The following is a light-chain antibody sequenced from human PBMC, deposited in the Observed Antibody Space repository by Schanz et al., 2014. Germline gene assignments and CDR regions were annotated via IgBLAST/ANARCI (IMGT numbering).Light chain of an antibody. CDR3: QQRSNWPRA. V-gene: IGKV3-11*01. CDR1: QSVSSY. CDR2: DAS. J-gene: IGKJ4*01. Sequence: EIVLTQSPGTLSLSPGERATLSCRASQSVSSYLAWYQQKPGQAPRLLIYDASNRATGIPARFSGSGSGTDFTLTISSLEPEDFAVYYCQQRSNWPRAFGGGTKVEIK.